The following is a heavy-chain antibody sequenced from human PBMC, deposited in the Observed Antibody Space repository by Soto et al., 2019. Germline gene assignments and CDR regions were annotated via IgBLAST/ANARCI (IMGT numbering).Heavy chain of an antibody. J-gene: IGHJ6*02. CDR3: AREGDSSSWFYYYGMDV. V-gene: IGHV4-39*02. CDR1: GGSISSSSYY. Sequence: SETLSLTCTVSGGSISSSSYYWGWIRQPPGKGLEWIGSIYYSGSTYYNPSLKSRVTISVDTSKNQFSLKLSSVTAADTAVYYCAREGDSSSWFYYYGMDVWGQGTTVTVSS. D-gene: IGHD6-13*01. CDR2: IYYSGST.